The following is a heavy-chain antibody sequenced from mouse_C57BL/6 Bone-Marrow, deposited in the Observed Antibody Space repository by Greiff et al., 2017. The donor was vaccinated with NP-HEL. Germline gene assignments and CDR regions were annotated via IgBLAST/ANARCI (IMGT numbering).Heavy chain of an antibody. CDR3: AGTTVVAYYAVDY. V-gene: IGHV5-12*01. CDR2: ISNGGGST. Sequence: DVKLVESGGGLVQPGGSLKLSCAASGFTFSDYYMYWVRQTPEKRLEWVAYISNGGGSTYYPDTVKGRFTISRDNAKNTLYLQMSRLKSEDTAMYYCAGTTVVAYYAVDYWGQGTSVTVSS. D-gene: IGHD1-1*01. CDR1: GFTFSDYY. J-gene: IGHJ4*01.